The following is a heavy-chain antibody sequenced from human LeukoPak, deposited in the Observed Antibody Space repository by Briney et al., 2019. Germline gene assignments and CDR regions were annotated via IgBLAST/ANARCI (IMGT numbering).Heavy chain of an antibody. V-gene: IGHV3-33*01. J-gene: IGHJ3*02. CDR1: GFTFSSYG. CDR2: IWYDGSNK. D-gene: IGHD3-10*01. Sequence: QPGGSLRLSCAASGFTFSSYGMHWVRQAPGKGLEWVADIWYDGSNKYYADSVKGRFTISRDNSKNTLYLQMNSLRAEDTAVYYCASPMDYNAFDIWGQGTMVTVSS. CDR3: ASPMDYNAFDI.